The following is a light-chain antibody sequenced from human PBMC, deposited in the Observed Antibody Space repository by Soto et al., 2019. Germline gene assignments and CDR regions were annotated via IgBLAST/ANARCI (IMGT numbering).Light chain of an antibody. Sequence: QSVLTQPASVSGSPGQSITISCTGTSSDVGSYNLVSWYQQHPGKAPKLMIYEGTKRPSGVSDRFSASRSGNTASLTISELQSEDEADYACNSDDSSTTYVVGTGTKVT. CDR1: SSDVGSYNL. CDR2: EGT. J-gene: IGLJ1*01. CDR3: NSDDSSTTYV. V-gene: IGLV2-23*01.